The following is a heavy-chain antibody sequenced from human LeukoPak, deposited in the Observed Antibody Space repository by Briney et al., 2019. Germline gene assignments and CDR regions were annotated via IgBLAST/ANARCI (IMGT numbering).Heavy chain of an antibody. Sequence: GGPLRLSCAASGFTFSSYWMSWVRQAPGKGLEWVANIKQDGSEKYYVDSVKGRFTISRDNAKNSLYLQMNSLRAEDTAVYYCARKGSSDWYAWFFDLWGRGTRVTVSS. CDR2: IKQDGSEK. J-gene: IGHJ2*01. V-gene: IGHV3-7*01. CDR1: GFTFSSYW. D-gene: IGHD6-19*01. CDR3: ARKGSSDWYAWFFDL.